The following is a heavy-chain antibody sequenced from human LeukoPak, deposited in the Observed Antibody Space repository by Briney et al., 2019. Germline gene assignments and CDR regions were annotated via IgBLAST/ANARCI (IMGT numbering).Heavy chain of an antibody. Sequence: ASVKVSCKASGYTFTSYAISWVRQAPGQGLEWMGGIIPIFGTANYAQKFQGRVTITADESTSTAYMELSSLRSEDTAVYYCARDRRCGGDCPGDAFDIWGQGTMVTVSS. D-gene: IGHD2-21*02. CDR2: IIPIFGTA. J-gene: IGHJ3*02. V-gene: IGHV1-69*13. CDR3: ARDRRCGGDCPGDAFDI. CDR1: GYTFTSYA.